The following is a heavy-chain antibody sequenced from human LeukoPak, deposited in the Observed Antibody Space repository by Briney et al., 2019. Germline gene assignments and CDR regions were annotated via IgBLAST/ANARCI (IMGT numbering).Heavy chain of an antibody. CDR2: VNPSGVST. CDR1: GFTFTSYY. CDR3: AREFSSSWGPFDY. Sequence: ASVKVSCKASGFTFTSYYMLWVRQAPGQGLEWMGIVNPSGVSTTYAQKFQGRVTMTTDTSASTVYMELSSLRSEDTAVYYCAREFSSSWGPFDYWGQGTLVTVSS. J-gene: IGHJ4*02. D-gene: IGHD6-6*01. V-gene: IGHV1-46*03.